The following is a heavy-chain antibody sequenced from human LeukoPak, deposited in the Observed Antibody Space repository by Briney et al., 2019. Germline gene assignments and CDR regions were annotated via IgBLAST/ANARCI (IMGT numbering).Heavy chain of an antibody. D-gene: IGHD5-24*01. V-gene: IGHV3-30*02. Sequence: GGSLRLSCAASGFTFSSYGMHWVRQAPGKGLEWVAFIRYDGSNKYYADSVKGRFTISRDNSKNTLYLQMNSLRAEDTAVYYCAKGEMATITDFDYWGQGTLVTVSS. CDR2: IRYDGSNK. CDR1: GFTFSSYG. CDR3: AKGEMATITDFDY. J-gene: IGHJ4*02.